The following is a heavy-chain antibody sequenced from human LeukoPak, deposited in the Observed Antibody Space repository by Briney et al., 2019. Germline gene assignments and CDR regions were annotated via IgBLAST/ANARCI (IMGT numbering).Heavy chain of an antibody. V-gene: IGHV3-23*01. CDR2: ITDSGTST. Sequence: GGSLRLSCAASGFTFSSYPMNWVRQAPGKGLEWVSSITDSGTSTYYADSVKGRFTISRDNSKNTLYLQMNSLRAEDTAVYYCAKPLGFLEYKGFDYWGQGTLVTVSS. CDR1: GFTFSSYP. CDR3: AKPLGFLEYKGFDY. D-gene: IGHD3-3*02. J-gene: IGHJ4*02.